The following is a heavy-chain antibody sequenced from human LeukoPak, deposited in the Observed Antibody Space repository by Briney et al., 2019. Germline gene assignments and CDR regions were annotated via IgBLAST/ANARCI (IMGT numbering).Heavy chain of an antibody. CDR3: ARDSGSSSWAYS. D-gene: IGHD6-6*01. CDR2: IHRDGRI. CDR1: GISVSENY. V-gene: IGHV3-66*02. J-gene: IGHJ4*02. Sequence: PGGSLRLSCAASGISVSENYMSWVRQAPGKGLEWVSVIHRDGRIEYADSVKGRFTISRDTAENTLSLQMNSLKDEDTAVHYCARDSGSSSWAYSWGQGTLVTVSS.